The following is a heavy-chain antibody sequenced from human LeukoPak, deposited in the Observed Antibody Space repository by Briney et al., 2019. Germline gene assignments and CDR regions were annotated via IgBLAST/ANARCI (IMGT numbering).Heavy chain of an antibody. V-gene: IGHV3-23*01. CDR1: GFNFGTYA. CDR2: IVGSGGGI. Sequence: GGSLRLSCVASGFNFGTYAMNWVRQAPGKGMEWVSVIVGSGGGIHYADSVKGRFTISRDNSKNTVYLQMSSLRVEDTATYYCAKDRTPDGRYEVDYWGQGTLVTVSS. CDR3: AKDRTPDGRYEVDY. J-gene: IGHJ4*02. D-gene: IGHD3-16*02.